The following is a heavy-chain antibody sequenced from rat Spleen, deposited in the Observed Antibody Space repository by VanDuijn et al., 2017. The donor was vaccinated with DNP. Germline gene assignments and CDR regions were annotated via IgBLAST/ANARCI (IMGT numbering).Heavy chain of an antibody. J-gene: IGHJ1*01. D-gene: IGHD5-1*01. CDR1: RFTFNSYW. CDR3: ARGSGTYYWYFDF. Sequence: EVQLVESGGDLVQPGRSLKLSCVASRFTFNSYWMAWIRQVPGKGLEWVASVTSSGGSTYYPDSVKGRFIISRDNARNTLYLQMISLRSEDTATYYCARGSGTYYWYFDFWGPGTMVTVSS. CDR2: VTSSGGST. V-gene: IGHV5-31*01.